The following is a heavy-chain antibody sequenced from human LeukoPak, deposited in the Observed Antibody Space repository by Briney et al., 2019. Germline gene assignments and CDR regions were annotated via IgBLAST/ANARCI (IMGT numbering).Heavy chain of an antibody. CDR3: ARDQYDILTGYHDY. J-gene: IGHJ4*02. V-gene: IGHV3-23*01. Sequence: GGSLRLSCAASGLTFSSYAMSWVRQAPGKGLEWVSAISGSGGSTYYADSVKGRFTISRDNSKNTLYLQMNSLRAEDTAVYYCARDQYDILTGYHDYWGQGTLVTVSS. CDR1: GLTFSSYA. CDR2: ISGSGGST. D-gene: IGHD3-9*01.